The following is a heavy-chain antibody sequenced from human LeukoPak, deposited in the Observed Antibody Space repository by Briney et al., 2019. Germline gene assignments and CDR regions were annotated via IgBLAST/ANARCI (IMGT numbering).Heavy chain of an antibody. D-gene: IGHD3-10*01. CDR3: ARDEGSPGALDH. V-gene: IGHV4-59*11. CDR2: AYFNGIT. J-gene: IGHJ4*02. Sequence: PSATLSLTCTVSGVSITSHFWSWIRQSPGQGLEWIGYAYFNGITNYNPSFKSRVTISVDTSKNQFSLRLSSVTAADTAVYYCARDEGSPGALDHWGQGTLVTVSS. CDR1: GVSITSHF.